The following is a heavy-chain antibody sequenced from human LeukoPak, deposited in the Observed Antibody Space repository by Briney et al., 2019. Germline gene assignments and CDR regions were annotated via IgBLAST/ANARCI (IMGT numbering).Heavy chain of an antibody. Sequence: GGSLRLSCAASGFTFSSYGMHWVRQAPGKGLEWVAVISYDGSSKYYADSVKGRFTISRDNSKNTLYLQMNSLRAEDTAVYYCAKDQDWRGIAVAGTPCDYWGQGTLVTVSS. CDR1: GFTFSSYG. CDR3: AKDQDWRGIAVAGTPCDY. D-gene: IGHD6-19*01. CDR2: ISYDGSSK. V-gene: IGHV3-30*18. J-gene: IGHJ4*02.